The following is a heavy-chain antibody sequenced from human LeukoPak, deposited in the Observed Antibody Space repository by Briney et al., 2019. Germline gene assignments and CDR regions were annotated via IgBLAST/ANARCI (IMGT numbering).Heavy chain of an antibody. V-gene: IGHV1-18*01. CDR2: VSTNDGNT. J-gene: IGHJ4*02. Sequence: SVKVSCKASGYTFTNYHIAWVRQAPGQGLEWMGWVSTNDGNTVYAQRLQGRVTMTTDTSTSVAYMELRSLTSDDTAVYYCTRAPPGMTMMTDYWGQGTLVTVSS. CDR3: TRAPPGMTMMTDY. CDR1: GYTFTNYH. D-gene: IGHD3-22*01.